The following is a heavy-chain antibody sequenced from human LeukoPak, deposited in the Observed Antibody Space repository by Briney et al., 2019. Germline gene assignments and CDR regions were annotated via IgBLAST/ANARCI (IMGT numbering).Heavy chain of an antibody. CDR1: GGSLSGYY. D-gene: IGHD1-1*01. Sequence: TSSETLSLTCAVYGGSLSGYYWSWIRQPPGKGLEWIGEINHSGSTNYNPSLKSRVTISVDTSKNQFSLKLSSVTAADTAVYYCARARQVRKYGMDVWGQGTTVTVSS. J-gene: IGHJ6*02. V-gene: IGHV4-34*01. CDR2: INHSGST. CDR3: ARARQVRKYGMDV.